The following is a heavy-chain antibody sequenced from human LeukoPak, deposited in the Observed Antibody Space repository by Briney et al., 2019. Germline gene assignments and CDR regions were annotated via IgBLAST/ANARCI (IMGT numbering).Heavy chain of an antibody. CDR2: IKKDGSEE. D-gene: IGHD1-14*01. CDR1: GFTLNSYL. J-gene: IGHJ3*01. V-gene: IGHV3-7*01. Sequence: GGSLRLSCAASGFTLNSYLMSWVRQAPGRGLEWVANIKKDGSEESYLDSVKGRFTVSRDNAKNSLFLQMNSLRGEDTAVHYCARSNPNRIALDLWGQGTMVTISS. CDR3: ARSNPNRIALDL.